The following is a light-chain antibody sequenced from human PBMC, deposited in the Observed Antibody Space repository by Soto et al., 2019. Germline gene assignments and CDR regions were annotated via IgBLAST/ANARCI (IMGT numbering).Light chain of an antibody. CDR3: QQYGSSPLT. Sequence: IVLTHSPGTLSLSPVERATLSFMSSQSVSSSYLAWYQQKPGQAPRLLIYGASSRATGIPDRFSGSGSGTDFTLTISRLEPEDFAVYYCQQYGSSPLTFGGGTKVDIK. J-gene: IGKJ4*01. CDR1: QSVSSSY. V-gene: IGKV3-20*01. CDR2: GAS.